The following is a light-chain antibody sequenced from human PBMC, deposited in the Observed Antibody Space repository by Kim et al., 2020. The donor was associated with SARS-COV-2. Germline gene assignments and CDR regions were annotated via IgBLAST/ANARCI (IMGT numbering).Light chain of an antibody. Sequence: QSALTQPASVSGSPGQSITLSCTGTNRDVGLYDLVSWYQQHPGTAPKLIIYEVTQRPSGVSNRFSGSKSGNTASLTISGLQVEDEAVYYCCSYASVIVFGAGTQLTVL. CDR2: EVT. CDR1: NRDVGLYDL. V-gene: IGLV2-23*02. CDR3: CSYASVIV. J-gene: IGLJ2*01.